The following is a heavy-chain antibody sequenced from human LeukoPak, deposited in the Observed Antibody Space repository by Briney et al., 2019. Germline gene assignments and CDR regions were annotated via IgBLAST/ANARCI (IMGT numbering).Heavy chain of an antibody. Sequence: GASVKVSCKASGYTFTGYYMHWVRQAPGQGLEWMGWINPNSGGTNYAQKFQGWVTMTRDTSISTAYMELSRLRSDDTAVYYCARAFTMIAPVSMLHYYYYGMDVWGQGTTVTVSS. D-gene: IGHD3-22*01. CDR2: INPNSGGT. V-gene: IGHV1-2*04. J-gene: IGHJ6*02. CDR3: ARAFTMIAPVSMLHYYYYGMDV. CDR1: GYTFTGYY.